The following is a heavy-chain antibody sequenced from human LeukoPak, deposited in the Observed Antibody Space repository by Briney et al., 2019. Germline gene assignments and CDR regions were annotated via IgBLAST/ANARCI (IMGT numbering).Heavy chain of an antibody. V-gene: IGHV3-21*01. CDR1: GFTFSSYS. CDR2: ISSSSSYI. CDR3: ARGEGITMIVVVTPGEYDY. Sequence: GGSLRLSCAASGFTFSSYSMNWVRQAPGKGLEWVSSISSSSSYIYYADSVRGRFTISRGNAKNSLYLQMTSLRAEDTAVYYCARGEGITMIVVVTPGEYDYWGQGTLVTVSS. J-gene: IGHJ4*02. D-gene: IGHD3-22*01.